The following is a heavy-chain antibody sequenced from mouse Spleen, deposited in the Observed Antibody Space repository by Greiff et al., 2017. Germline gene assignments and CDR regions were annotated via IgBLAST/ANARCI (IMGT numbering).Heavy chain of an antibody. J-gene: IGHJ2*01. V-gene: IGHV1-50*01. Sequence: VQLQQSGAELVKPGASVKLSCKASGYTFTSYWMQWVKQRPGQGLEWIGEIDPSDSYTNYNQKFKGKATLTVDTSSSTAYMQLSSLTSEDSAVYYCAIPITTVRDDWGQGTTLTVSS. CDR2: IDPSDSYT. D-gene: IGHD1-1*01. CDR3: AIPITTVRDD. CDR1: GYTFTSYW.